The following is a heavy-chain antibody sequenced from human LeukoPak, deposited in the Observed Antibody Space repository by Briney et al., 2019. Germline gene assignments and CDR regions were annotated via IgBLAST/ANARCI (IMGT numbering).Heavy chain of an antibody. CDR2: ISWSTNTI. J-gene: IGHJ4*02. CDR3: AKSPIRMVRGVLFDY. V-gene: IGHV3-9*01. Sequence: GRSLRLSCAASGFTFDDYAMHWVRQVPGKGLEWVSGISWSTNTIGYADSVKGRFTISRDNAKNSLYLQMNSLRAEDTALYYCAKSPIRMVRGVLFDYWGQGTLVTVSS. CDR1: GFTFDDYA. D-gene: IGHD3-10*01.